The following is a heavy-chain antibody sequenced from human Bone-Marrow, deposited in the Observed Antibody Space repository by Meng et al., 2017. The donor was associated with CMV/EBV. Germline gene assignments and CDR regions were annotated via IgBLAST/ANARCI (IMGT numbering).Heavy chain of an antibody. CDR1: GFTFSSYG. CDR2: IRYDGSNK. V-gene: IGHV3-30*02. D-gene: IGHD1-14*01. J-gene: IGHJ6*02. CDR3: ARDGEPIYSQHLYYYYYGMDV. Sequence: GESLKISCAASGFTFSSYGMHWVRQAPGKGLEWVAFIRYDGSNKYYADSVKGRFTISRDNSKNTLYLQMNSLRAEDTAVYYCARDGEPIYSQHLYYYYYGMDVWGQGTTATVSS.